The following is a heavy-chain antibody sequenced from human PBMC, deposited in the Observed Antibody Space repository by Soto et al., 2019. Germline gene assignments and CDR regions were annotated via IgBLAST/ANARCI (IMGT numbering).Heavy chain of an antibody. D-gene: IGHD5-12*01. CDR3: ARDRQAIVATISPHAFEI. CDR2: ISSSSSYI. CDR1: GFTFSSYS. Sequence: KPGGSLRLSCAASGFTFSSYSMNWVRQAPGKGLEWVSSISSSSSYIYYADSVKGRFTISRDNAKNSLYLQMNSLRAEDTAVYYCARDRQAIVATISPHAFEIWGQGTMVTVSS. V-gene: IGHV3-21*01. J-gene: IGHJ3*02.